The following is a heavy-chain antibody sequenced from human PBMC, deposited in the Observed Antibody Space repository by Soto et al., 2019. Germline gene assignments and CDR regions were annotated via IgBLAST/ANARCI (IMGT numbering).Heavy chain of an antibody. CDR3: ARETRRGTTSYDY. V-gene: IGHV3-21*01. CDR2: ISSSSSYI. J-gene: IGHJ4*02. D-gene: IGHD4-17*01. Sequence: PGGSLRLSCAASGFTFSSYSMNWVRQAPGKGLEWVSSISSSSSYIYYADSVKGRFTISRDNAKNSLYLQMNSLRAEDTAVYYRARETRRGTTSYDYWGQGTLVTVSS. CDR1: GFTFSSYS.